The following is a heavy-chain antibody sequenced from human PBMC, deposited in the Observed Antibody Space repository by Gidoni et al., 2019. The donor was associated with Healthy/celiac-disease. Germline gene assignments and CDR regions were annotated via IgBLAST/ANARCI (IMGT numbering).Heavy chain of an antibody. V-gene: IGHV3-23*04. CDR2: ISGSGGST. CDR3: AKDRSGSPYYYMDV. J-gene: IGHJ6*03. Sequence: EVQLVESGGGVVQPGGSLRLSCAASGFPFSSYAMSWVRQAQGKGLDGVSAISGSGGSTYYADSVKGRFTISRDNSKNKLYLQMNSRRAEDTAVYYCAKDRSGSPYYYMDVWGKGTTVTVSS. D-gene: IGHD1-26*01. CDR1: GFPFSSYA.